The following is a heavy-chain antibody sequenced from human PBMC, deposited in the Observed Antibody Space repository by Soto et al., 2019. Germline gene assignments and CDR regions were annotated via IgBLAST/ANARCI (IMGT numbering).Heavy chain of an antibody. D-gene: IGHD2-15*01. CDR3: ATAEYCSGGSCSDYYYYYYGMDL. J-gene: IGHJ6*02. V-gene: IGHV1-58*01. Sequence: QMQLVQSGPEVKKPGTSVKVSCKTSGFTFRSSAVQWVRQARGQRLEWIGWLVVGTGNTNYAQKFQQRVTISSDRSTNTVSLGLGSLASADTAGYYCATAEYCSGGSCSDYYYYYYGMDLWGQGTTVTVSS. CDR2: LVVGTGNT. CDR1: GFTFRSSA.